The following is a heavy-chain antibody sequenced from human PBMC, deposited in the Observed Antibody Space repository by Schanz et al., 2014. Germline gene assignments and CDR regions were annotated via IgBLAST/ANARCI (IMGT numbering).Heavy chain of an antibody. CDR3: ARGGPAYYFDD. Sequence: EVQLVESGGGLVQPGGSLRLSCAASGFTFSSYWMHWVRQVPGKGLVWVARIKSDGSSTSYADSVKGRFTISRDNSKNTVYMQMNSLRAEDTAVYYCARGGPAYYFDDWGQGTLVTVSS. CDR1: GFTFSSYW. V-gene: IGHV3-74*01. J-gene: IGHJ4*02. CDR2: IKSDGSST.